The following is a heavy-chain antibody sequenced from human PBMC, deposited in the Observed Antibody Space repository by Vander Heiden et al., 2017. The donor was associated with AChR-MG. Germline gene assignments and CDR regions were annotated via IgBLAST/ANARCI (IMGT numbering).Heavy chain of an antibody. CDR2: IKQDGSEK. CDR3: ARVAPAAIRDYYYYYGMDV. D-gene: IGHD2-2*02. Sequence: EVQLVESGGGLVQPGGSLRLSCAASRFTFSSYWMGWGRQAPGKGLEWVANIKQDGSEKYYVDSVKGRFTISRDNAKNSLYLQMNSLRAEDTAVYYCARVAPAAIRDYYYYYGMDVWGQGTTVTVSS. J-gene: IGHJ6*02. CDR1: RFTFSSYW. V-gene: IGHV3-7*01.